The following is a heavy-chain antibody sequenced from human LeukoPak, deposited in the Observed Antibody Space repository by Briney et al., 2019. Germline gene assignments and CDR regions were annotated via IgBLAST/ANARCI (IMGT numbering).Heavy chain of an antibody. V-gene: IGHV1-69*13. Sequence: ASVKVSCKASGGTFISYAISWVRQAPGQGLEWMGGIIPIFGTANYAQKFQGRVTITADESTSTAYMELSSLRSEDTAVYYCARVRGRRIQLWYFDYWGQGTLVTVSS. J-gene: IGHJ4*02. CDR1: GGTFISYA. CDR2: IIPIFGTA. CDR3: ARVRGRRIQLWYFDY. D-gene: IGHD5-18*01.